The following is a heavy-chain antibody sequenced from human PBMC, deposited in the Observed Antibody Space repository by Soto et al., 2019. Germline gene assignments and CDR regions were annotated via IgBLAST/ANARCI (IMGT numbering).Heavy chain of an antibody. CDR3: AKDLRLVWFGELPAGTPADYGMDV. CDR1: GFTFSSYS. D-gene: IGHD3-10*01. Sequence: GGSLRLSCAASGFTFSSYSFNWVRQAPGKGLEWVSCIRHTSFTTYYADSVKGRFTISRDNSKNTLYLQMNSLRAEDTAVYYCAKDLRLVWFGELPAGTPADYGMDVWGQGTTVTVSS. V-gene: IGHV3-48*01. J-gene: IGHJ6*02. CDR2: IRHTSFTT.